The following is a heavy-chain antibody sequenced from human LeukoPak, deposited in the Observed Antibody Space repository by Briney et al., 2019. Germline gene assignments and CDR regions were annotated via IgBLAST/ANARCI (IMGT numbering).Heavy chain of an antibody. Sequence: SGGSLRLSCAASGFTLSSYGMHWVRQAPAKGVEWVAVISYDGSNKYYADSVTVRFTISRDTSKNTLYRQMNSLRAEDTAVYYCAKDHGSGSYYKSLGRINDYYYGMDVCGQGATWSVSS. J-gene: IGHJ6*01. CDR1: GFTLSSYG. CDR3: AKDHGSGSYYKSLGRINDYYYGMDV. V-gene: IGHV3-30*18. CDR2: ISYDGSNK. D-gene: IGHD3-10*01.